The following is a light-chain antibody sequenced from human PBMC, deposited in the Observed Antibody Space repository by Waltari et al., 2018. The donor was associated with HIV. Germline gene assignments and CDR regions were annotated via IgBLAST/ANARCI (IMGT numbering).Light chain of an antibody. Sequence: DFVMTQSPDSLAVSLGERATINCKSSQTVLYNSNNQNYLAWYQQKPRQSPKVLIYRASTRASGVSDRFSGSGSGTNFTLTISSLQADDLAVYYCQQYYDLPSTFGRGTKVEIK. CDR1: QTVLYNSNNQNY. J-gene: IGKJ4*01. CDR3: QQYYDLPST. V-gene: IGKV4-1*01. CDR2: RAS.